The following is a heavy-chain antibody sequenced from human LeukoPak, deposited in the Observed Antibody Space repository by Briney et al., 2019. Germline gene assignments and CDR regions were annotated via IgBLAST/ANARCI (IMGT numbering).Heavy chain of an antibody. J-gene: IGHJ6*02. CDR2: FDPEHGET. CDR3: ASRTRGNAVTTKAYYYYGMDV. V-gene: IGHV1-24*01. CDR1: GYTLTELS. D-gene: IGHD4-11*01. Sequence: GASVKVSCKVSGYTLTELSVHWVRQAPGKGLEWMGGFDPEHGETIYAQKFQGRVTMTEDTSADTAYMELSSLRSEDTAVYYCASRTRGNAVTTKAYYYYGMDVWGPGTTVTVSS.